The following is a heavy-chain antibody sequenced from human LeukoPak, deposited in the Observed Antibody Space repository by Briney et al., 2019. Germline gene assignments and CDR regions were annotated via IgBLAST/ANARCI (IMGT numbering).Heavy chain of an antibody. CDR3: ARLSDY. V-gene: IGHV4-39*01. CDR1: GGAISSDNYY. CDR2: INHSGTT. Sequence: PSETLSLTCTVSGGAISSDNYYWGWIRQPPGKGLEWIGSINHSGTTYYNPSLKSRVSISVDTSRTQFSLRLSSVTAADTAVYYCARLSDYWGQGTLVTVSS. J-gene: IGHJ4*02.